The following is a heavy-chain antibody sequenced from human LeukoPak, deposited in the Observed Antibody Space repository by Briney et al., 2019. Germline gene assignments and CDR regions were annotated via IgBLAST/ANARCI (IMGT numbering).Heavy chain of an antibody. Sequence: ASVKVSCKASGGTFSSYAISWVRQAPGQGLELMGRIIPIFGTANYAQKFQGRVTITTDESTSTAYMELSSLRSEDTAVYYCARAQGDLRPFVRVSYAFDIWGQGTMVTVSS. CDR2: IIPIFGTA. V-gene: IGHV1-69*05. J-gene: IGHJ3*02. D-gene: IGHD3-16*01. CDR1: GGTFSSYA. CDR3: ARAQGDLRPFVRVSYAFDI.